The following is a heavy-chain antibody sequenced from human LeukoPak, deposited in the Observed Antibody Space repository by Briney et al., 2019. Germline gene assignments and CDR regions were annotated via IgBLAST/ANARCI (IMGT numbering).Heavy chain of an antibody. CDR1: GYTLTELS. CDR3: ATRAVAGTLFDY. Sequence: ASVKVSCKVSGYTLTELSMHWVRQAPGKGLEWMGGFDPEDGETIYAQKFQGRVTMTEDTSTDTAYMELSSLRSEDTAAYYCATRAVAGTLFDYWGQGTLVTVSS. D-gene: IGHD6-19*01. V-gene: IGHV1-24*01. J-gene: IGHJ4*02. CDR2: FDPEDGET.